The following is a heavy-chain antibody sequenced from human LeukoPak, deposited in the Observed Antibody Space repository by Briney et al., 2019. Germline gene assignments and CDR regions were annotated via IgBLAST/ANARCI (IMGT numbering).Heavy chain of an antibody. CDR1: GGSFSGYY. Sequence: SETLSLTCAVYGGSFSGYYWSWIRQPPGKGLEWIGVINHSGSTNYNPSLKSRVTISVDTSKNQFSLKLSSVTAADTAVYYCARVENGYTSGFVDYWGQGTLVTVSS. CDR2: INHSGST. V-gene: IGHV4-34*01. CDR3: ARVENGYTSGFVDY. D-gene: IGHD5-24*01. J-gene: IGHJ4*02.